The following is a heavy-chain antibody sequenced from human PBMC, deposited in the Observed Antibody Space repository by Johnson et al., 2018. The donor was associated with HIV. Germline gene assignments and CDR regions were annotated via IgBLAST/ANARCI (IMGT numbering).Heavy chain of an antibody. D-gene: IGHD3-16*01. CDR3: ALVLGALPGAFDI. CDR1: GLNVSSTY. J-gene: IGHJ3*02. Sequence: VQLVESGGGLIQPGGSLRLSCAASGLNVSSTYMSWVRQAPGKGLEWVSVMYRGGSTYYPDSVKGRFTLSRDNSKNTLYIQMNSLRAEDTAVYYCALVLGALPGAFDIWGQGTLVTVSS. CDR2: MYRGGST. V-gene: IGHV3-53*01.